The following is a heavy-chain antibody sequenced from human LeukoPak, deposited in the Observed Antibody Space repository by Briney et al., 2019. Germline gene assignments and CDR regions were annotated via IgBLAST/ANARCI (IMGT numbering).Heavy chain of an antibody. CDR2: ISGSGGST. V-gene: IGHV3-23*01. Sequence: PGGSLRLSCAASGFTFSSYAMSWVRQAPGKGLEWVSAISGSGGSTDYANSVKGRFTISRDNSKNTLYLQMNSLRAEDTAVYYCAKDLGDAITFGGVIVIPPYFDYWGQGTLVTVSS. J-gene: IGHJ4*02. CDR3: AKDLGDAITFGGVIVIPPYFDY. D-gene: IGHD3-16*02. CDR1: GFTFSSYA.